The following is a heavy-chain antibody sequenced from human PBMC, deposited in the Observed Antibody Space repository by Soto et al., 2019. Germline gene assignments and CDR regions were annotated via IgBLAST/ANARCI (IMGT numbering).Heavy chain of an antibody. CDR2: ISTNGDST. CDR3: ARAGMSRPRWAFDY. J-gene: IGHJ4*02. V-gene: IGHV3-64*01. Sequence: EVQLVESGGGLVQPGGSLRLSCAASGFTFGSYPMHWVRQAPGKGLEYVSAISTNGDSTFYANSVKGRFTISRDNSKNTLNLQMGSQRAEDMGVYYCARAGMSRPRWAFDYWGQGTLVTASS. CDR1: GFTFGSYP.